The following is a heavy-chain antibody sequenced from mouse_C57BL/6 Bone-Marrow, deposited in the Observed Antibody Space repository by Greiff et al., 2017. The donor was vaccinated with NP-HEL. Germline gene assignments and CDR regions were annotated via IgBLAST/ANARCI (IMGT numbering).Heavy chain of an antibody. Sequence: VQLQQSGPELVKPGASVKISCKASGYAFSSSWMNWVKQRPGKGLEWIGRIYPGDGDTNYNGKFKGKATLTADKSSSTAYMQLSSLTSEDSAVYFCARSGYYGSSPAWFAYWGQGTLLTVSA. CDR3: ARSGYYGSSPAWFAY. V-gene: IGHV1-82*01. D-gene: IGHD1-1*01. J-gene: IGHJ3*01. CDR1: GYAFSSSW. CDR2: IYPGDGDT.